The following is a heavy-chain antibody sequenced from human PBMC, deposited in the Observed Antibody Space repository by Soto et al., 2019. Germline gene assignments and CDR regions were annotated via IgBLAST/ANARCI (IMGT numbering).Heavy chain of an antibody. CDR3: ARVAVYFSSTSCYINWFDP. D-gene: IGHD2-2*02. CDR1: GGTFSSYA. Sequence: QVQLVQSGAEVKKPGSSVKVSCKASGGTFSSYAISWVRQAPGQGLEWMGGIIPIFGTANYAQKFQGRVTITADESTSTAYRELSSVRSEDTAVYYCARVAVYFSSTSCYINWFDPWGQGTLVTVSS. V-gene: IGHV1-69*01. CDR2: IIPIFGTA. J-gene: IGHJ5*02.